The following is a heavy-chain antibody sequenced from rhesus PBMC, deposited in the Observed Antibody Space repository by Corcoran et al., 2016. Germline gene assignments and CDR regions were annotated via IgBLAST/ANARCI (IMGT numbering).Heavy chain of an antibody. CDR1: GYTFTDYY. D-gene: IGHD2-39*01. CDR3: ATTPG. V-gene: IGHV1-111*02. Sequence: EIQLVQSGAEVKQPGASVKISCKASGYTFTDYYMHWVRQAPGKGLEWMGSVAPEDGEAIHAQKFQDRVTSTADTSTDTAYTEPSSLRAEDTAVDYCATTPGWGQGGLATVSS. J-gene: IGHJ4*01. CDR2: VAPEDGEA.